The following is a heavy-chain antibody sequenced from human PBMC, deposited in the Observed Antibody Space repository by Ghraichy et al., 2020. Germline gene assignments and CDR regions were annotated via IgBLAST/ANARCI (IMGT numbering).Heavy chain of an antibody. J-gene: IGHJ4*02. CDR1: GFTVSTNY. CDR2: IYNDGST. D-gene: IGHD1-7*01. CDR3: ARSAGNFRTRFDD. Sequence: GGSLRLSCAASGFTVSTNYMTWLRRAPGKGLEWVSVIYNDGSTYYADSVKGRFTISRDNSKNTLYLQMNSLRAEDTAVYYCARSAGNFRTRFDDWGQGTLVTVSS. V-gene: IGHV3-66*01.